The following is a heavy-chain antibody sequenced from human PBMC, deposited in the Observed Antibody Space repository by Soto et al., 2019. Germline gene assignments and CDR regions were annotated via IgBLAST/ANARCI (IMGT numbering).Heavy chain of an antibody. CDR3: AVNRGYCSSTSCPNWFDP. V-gene: IGHV1-18*01. J-gene: IGHJ5*02. D-gene: IGHD2-2*01. Sequence: ASVKVSCKASGYTFTSYGISWVRQAPGQGLEWMGWISAYNGNTNYAQKLQGRVTMTTDTSTSTAYMELRSLRSDDTAVYYCAVNRGYCSSTSCPNWFDPWGQGTLVTVSS. CDR2: ISAYNGNT. CDR1: GYTFTSYG.